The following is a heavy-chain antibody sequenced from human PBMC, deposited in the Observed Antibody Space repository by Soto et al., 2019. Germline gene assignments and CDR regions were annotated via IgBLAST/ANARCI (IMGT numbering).Heavy chain of an antibody. CDR1: GGSLSSYY. J-gene: IGHJ5*02. CDR2: IHYSGST. Sequence: PSETLSLTCIVSGGSLSSYYWSWIRQPPGKGLEWIGHIHYSGSTNCNPSLKSRVTISVDTSKNQFSLKLSSVTAADTAVYYCARYGSGSYSWYNWFDPWGQGTLVTVSS. V-gene: IGHV4-59*01. CDR3: ARYGSGSYSWYNWFDP. D-gene: IGHD3-10*01.